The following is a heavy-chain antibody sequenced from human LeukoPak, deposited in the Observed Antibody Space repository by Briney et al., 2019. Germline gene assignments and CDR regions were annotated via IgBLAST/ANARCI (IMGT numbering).Heavy chain of an antibody. V-gene: IGHV3-21*01. Sequence: GGSLRLSCAASGFTFSSYSMNWVRQAPGKGLEWVSSISSSSSYIYYADSVKGRFSISRDNAKNSLYLQMNSLRAEDTAVYYCARDRGYCSGGSCYGWYFDLWGRGTLVTVSS. J-gene: IGHJ2*01. CDR3: ARDRGYCSGGSCYGWYFDL. CDR1: GFTFSSYS. D-gene: IGHD2-15*01. CDR2: ISSSSSYI.